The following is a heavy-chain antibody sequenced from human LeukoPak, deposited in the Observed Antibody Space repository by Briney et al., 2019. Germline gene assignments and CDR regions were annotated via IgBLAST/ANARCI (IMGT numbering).Heavy chain of an antibody. CDR3: PKGCASTSCYTSEY. J-gene: IGHJ4*02. V-gene: IGHV3-23*01. Sequence: GGSLRLSCAASGFTFSGYAMSWVRQAPGRGLEWVSTISGSGDSTYYADSVKGRFTISRDNSKNTLYLQMNSLRPEDTAVYYCPKGCASTSCYTSEYWGQGTLVTVSS. CDR2: ISGSGDST. CDR1: GFTFSGYA. D-gene: IGHD2-2*02.